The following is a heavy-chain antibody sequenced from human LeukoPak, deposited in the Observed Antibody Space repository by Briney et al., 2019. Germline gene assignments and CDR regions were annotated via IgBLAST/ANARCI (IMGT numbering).Heavy chain of an antibody. J-gene: IGHJ4*02. D-gene: IGHD5-18*01. V-gene: IGHV7-4-1*02. CDR3: AIRGYSYGWGYYFDY. CDR1: GYTFTSYA. CDR2: INTNTGNP. Sequence: ASVKVSCKASGYTFTSYAMNWVRQAPGQGLEWMGWINTNTGNPTYAQGFTGRFVFSLDTSVSTAYLQISSLKAEDTAVYYCAIRGYSYGWGYYFDYWGQGTLVTISS.